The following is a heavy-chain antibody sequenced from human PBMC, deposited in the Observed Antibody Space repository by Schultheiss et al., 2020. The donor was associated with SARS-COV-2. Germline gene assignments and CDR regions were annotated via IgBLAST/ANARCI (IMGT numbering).Heavy chain of an antibody. CDR2: IIPIFGTA. CDR3: ARKGGSSSPGAFDI. V-gene: IGHV1-69*13. Sequence: SVKVSCKASGGTFSSYAISWVRQAPGQGLEWMGGIIPIFGTANYAQKFQGRVTITADESTSTAYMELSSLRSEDTAVYYCARKGGSSSPGAFDIWGQGTMVTASS. J-gene: IGHJ3*02. D-gene: IGHD6-13*01. CDR1: GGTFSSYA.